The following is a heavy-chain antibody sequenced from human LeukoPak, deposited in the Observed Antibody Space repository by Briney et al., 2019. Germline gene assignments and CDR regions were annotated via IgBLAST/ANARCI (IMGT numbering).Heavy chain of an antibody. Sequence: GGSLRLSCAASGFTFSSYEMNWVRQAPGKGLEWVSYISSSGSTIYYADSVKGRFTISRDNAKNSLYLQMNSLRAEDTAVYYCARVRTGQQWLENYYYYYMDVWGKGTTVTISS. D-gene: IGHD6-19*01. CDR1: GFTFSSYE. CDR2: ISSSGSTI. J-gene: IGHJ6*03. V-gene: IGHV3-48*03. CDR3: ARVRTGQQWLENYYYYYMDV.